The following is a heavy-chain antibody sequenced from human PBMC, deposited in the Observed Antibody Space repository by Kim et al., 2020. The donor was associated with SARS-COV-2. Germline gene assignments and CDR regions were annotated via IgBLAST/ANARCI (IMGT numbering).Heavy chain of an antibody. CDR2: IIPIFGTA. D-gene: IGHD6-19*01. Sequence: SVKVSCKASGGTFSSYAISWVRQAPGQGLEWMGGIIPIFGTANYAQKFQGRVTITADESTSTAYMELSSLRSEDTAVYYCARDPSIAVAGPTWGAFDIWGQGTMVTVSS. J-gene: IGHJ3*02. CDR3: ARDPSIAVAGPTWGAFDI. V-gene: IGHV1-69*13. CDR1: GGTFSSYA.